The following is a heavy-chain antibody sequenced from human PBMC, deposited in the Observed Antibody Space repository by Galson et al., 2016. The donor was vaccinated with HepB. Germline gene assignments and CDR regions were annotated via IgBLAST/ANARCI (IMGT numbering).Heavy chain of an antibody. CDR1: GGSFSTYT. V-gene: IGHV1-69*13. CDR3: ARDRPGIAALFAS. D-gene: IGHD6-6*01. Sequence: SVKVSCKASGGSFSTYTTSWLRQAPGQGPEWMGGIIPIFGAANYAQKFQGRVTMTAEESTSTAYMELTSLSSEDTAVYYCARDRPGIAALFASWGQGTLVTVSS. J-gene: IGHJ1*01. CDR2: IIPIFGAA.